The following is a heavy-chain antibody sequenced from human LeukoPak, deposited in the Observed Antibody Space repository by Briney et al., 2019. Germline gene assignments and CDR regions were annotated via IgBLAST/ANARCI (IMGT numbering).Heavy chain of an antibody. J-gene: IGHJ6*02. D-gene: IGHD1-20*01. Sequence: SSETLSLTCTVSGGSISSYYWSWIRQPPGKGLEWIGYIYYSGSTNYNPSLKSRVTISIDTSKNQFSLKLSSVTAADTAVYYCARGGPDNWNDEDFYYGMDVWGQGTTVTVSS. CDR1: GGSISSYY. CDR3: ARGGPDNWNDEDFYYGMDV. CDR2: IYYSGST. V-gene: IGHV4-59*08.